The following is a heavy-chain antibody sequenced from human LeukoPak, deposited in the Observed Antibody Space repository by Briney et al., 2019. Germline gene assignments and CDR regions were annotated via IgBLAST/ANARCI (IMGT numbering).Heavy chain of an antibody. CDR3: ARDCIGCLGFDY. CDR2: VSAYADDT. Sequence: GASVKVSCKASGYTFTNYGISWVRQAPGQGLEWMGWVSAYADDTNYVQKFRGRITMTTDTPTSTAYMELRSLRSDDTAVYYCARDCIGCLGFDYWGQGTLVTVSS. V-gene: IGHV1-18*01. CDR1: GYTFTNYG. D-gene: IGHD1-26*01. J-gene: IGHJ4*02.